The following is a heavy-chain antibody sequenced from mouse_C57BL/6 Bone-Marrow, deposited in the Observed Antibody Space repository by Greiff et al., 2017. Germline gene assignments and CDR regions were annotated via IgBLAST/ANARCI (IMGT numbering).Heavy chain of an antibody. CDR3: ARPYYSNYWYFDV. D-gene: IGHD2-5*01. J-gene: IGHJ1*03. V-gene: IGHV1-55*01. CDR2: IYPTSGRT. Sequence: VQLQQPGAELVKPGASVKMSCTASGYTFTSYWITWVKQRPGQGLEWIGDIYPTSGRTNYTEKFKSKATLTVDTSSSTAYMQLSSLTSEDSAVYYCARPYYSNYWYFDVWGKGTTVTVSS. CDR1: GYTFTSYW.